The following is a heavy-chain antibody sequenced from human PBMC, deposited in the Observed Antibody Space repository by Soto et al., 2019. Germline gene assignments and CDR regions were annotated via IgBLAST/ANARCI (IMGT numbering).Heavy chain of an antibody. J-gene: IGHJ6*02. CDR1: GGSISSYY. Sequence: SETLSLTCTVSGGSISSYYWSWIQQPPGKGLEWIGYIYYSGSTNYNPSLKSRVTISVDTSKNQFSLKLSSVTAADTAVYYCARAAGYSSGWYRGYYYYYGMDVWGQGTTVTVSS. CDR2: IYYSGST. V-gene: IGHV4-59*01. D-gene: IGHD6-19*01. CDR3: ARAAGYSSGWYRGYYYYYGMDV.